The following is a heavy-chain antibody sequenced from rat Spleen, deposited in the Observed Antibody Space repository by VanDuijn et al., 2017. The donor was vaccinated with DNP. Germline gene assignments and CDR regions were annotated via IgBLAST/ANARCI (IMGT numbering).Heavy chain of an antibody. V-gene: IGHV5-22*01. Sequence: EVQLVESGGGLVQPGRSLKLSCAASGFTFSDYYMAWVRQAPKKGLEWVASISYEGSSTYYGDSVKGRFTISRDNAKNTLYLQIDSLTSEETATYYCARRSYFFDSWGQGVMVTVSS. CDR3: ARRSYFFDS. CDR2: ISYEGSST. CDR1: GFTFSDYY. J-gene: IGHJ2*01.